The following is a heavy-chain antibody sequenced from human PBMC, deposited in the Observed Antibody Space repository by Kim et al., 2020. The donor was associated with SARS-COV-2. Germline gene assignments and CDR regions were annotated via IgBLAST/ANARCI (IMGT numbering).Heavy chain of an antibody. V-gene: IGHV3-53*04. CDR3: ARDLYYYGMDV. Sequence: TYSTDSVQGRFTISRHNSKNTLYLQMNSLRAEDTAVYYCARDLYYYGMDVWGQGTTVTVSS. CDR2: T. J-gene: IGHJ6*02.